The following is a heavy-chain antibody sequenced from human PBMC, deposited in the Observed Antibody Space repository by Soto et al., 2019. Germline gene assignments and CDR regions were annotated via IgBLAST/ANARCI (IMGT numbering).Heavy chain of an antibody. CDR2: IYSSEST. V-gene: IGHV4-4*08. J-gene: IGHJ6*02. Sequence: PSETLSLTCTVSGGSISSYYWSWIRQPPGKGLEWIGTIYSSESTNYNPSLLSRVTISVDTSKNEFSLRLSSVTAADTAVYYCARLNGYCVSTNCHGYYGMDVWGQGTTVTVS. CDR1: GGSISSYY. CDR3: ARLNGYCVSTNCHGYYGMDV. D-gene: IGHD2-2*03.